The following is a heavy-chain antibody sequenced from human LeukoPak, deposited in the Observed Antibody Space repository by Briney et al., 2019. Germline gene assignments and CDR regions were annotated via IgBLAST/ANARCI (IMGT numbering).Heavy chain of an antibody. CDR2: IYYSGST. Sequence: SETLSLTCTVSGGSISSYYWSWIRQPPGKGLEWIGYIYYSGSTNYNPSLKSRVTISVDTSKNQFSLKLSSVTAADTAVYYCAVQWLVPGGWFDPWGQGTLVTFSS. J-gene: IGHJ5*02. CDR3: AVQWLVPGGWFDP. D-gene: IGHD6-19*01. V-gene: IGHV4-59*01. CDR1: GGSISSYY.